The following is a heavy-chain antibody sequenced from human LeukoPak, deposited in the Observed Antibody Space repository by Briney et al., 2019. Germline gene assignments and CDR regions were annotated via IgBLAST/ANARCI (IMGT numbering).Heavy chain of an antibody. Sequence: SETLSLTCTVSGGSISSYYWSWIRQPAGKGLEWIGRIYTSGSTNYNLSLKSRVTMSVDTSKNQFSLKLSSVTAADTAVYYCASNTVSYYYYYMDVWGKGTTVTVSS. D-gene: IGHD4-11*01. CDR1: GGSISSYY. CDR3: ASNTVSYYYYYMDV. J-gene: IGHJ6*03. CDR2: IYTSGST. V-gene: IGHV4-4*07.